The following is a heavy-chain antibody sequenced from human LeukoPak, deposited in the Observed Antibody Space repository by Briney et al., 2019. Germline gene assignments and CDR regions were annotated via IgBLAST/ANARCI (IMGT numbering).Heavy chain of an antibody. CDR2: IYPGDSDT. J-gene: IGHJ1*01. D-gene: IGHD3-10*01. V-gene: IGHV5-51*01. CDR1: GYIFTNYW. Sequence: GESLKISCEGSGYIFTNYWIGWVRQMPGKGLEWMGIIYPGDSDTRYSPSFQGQVTISADKSISTAYLQWSSLKASDTAMYFCATYAGSYSKYFQHWGQGTLVTVSS. CDR3: ATYAGSYSKYFQH.